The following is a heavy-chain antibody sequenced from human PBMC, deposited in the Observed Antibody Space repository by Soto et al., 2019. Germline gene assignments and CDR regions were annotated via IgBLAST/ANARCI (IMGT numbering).Heavy chain of an antibody. D-gene: IGHD5-18*01. J-gene: IGHJ6*01. Sequence: ASVKVSSKASGSTFTSYYMHWGRQAPGQGLEWRGLITQSGGSTSYAQKFQGIVSMTRDTSRSTVYMELSSLRSEDTAVYYCGGSDGYSYEKLYGMEGWGQGTRVT. CDR3: GGSDGYSYEKLYGMEG. CDR2: ITQSGGST. V-gene: IGHV1-46*01. CDR1: GSTFTSYY.